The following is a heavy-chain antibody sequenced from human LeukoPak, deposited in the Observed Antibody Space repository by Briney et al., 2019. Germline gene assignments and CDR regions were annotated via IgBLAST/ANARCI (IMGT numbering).Heavy chain of an antibody. CDR3: ARGDVVVALNPLADF. Sequence: ASVKVSCKASGYTFIGYYIHWVRQAPGQGPEWMGLINPKSGDTNYARKFQGRVTMTRDSSISTAYLQLNRLRSDDTAEYFCARGDVVVALNPLADFWGHGTLVIVSS. CDR2: INPKSGDT. V-gene: IGHV1-2*02. J-gene: IGHJ4*01. D-gene: IGHD2-15*01. CDR1: GYTFIGYY.